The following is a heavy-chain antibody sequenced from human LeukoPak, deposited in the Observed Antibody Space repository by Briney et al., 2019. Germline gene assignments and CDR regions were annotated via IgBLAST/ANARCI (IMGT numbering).Heavy chain of an antibody. Sequence: SGGSLRLSCAASGLTFSSYAMHWVRQAPGKGLEWVAVISYDGSNKYYADSVKGRFTISRDNSKNTLYLQMNSLRAEDTAVYYCARGGPGSITMIVVVIKYYFDYWGQGTLVTVSS. V-gene: IGHV3-30-3*01. J-gene: IGHJ4*02. D-gene: IGHD3-22*01. CDR3: ARGGPGSITMIVVVIKYYFDY. CDR2: ISYDGSNK. CDR1: GLTFSSYA.